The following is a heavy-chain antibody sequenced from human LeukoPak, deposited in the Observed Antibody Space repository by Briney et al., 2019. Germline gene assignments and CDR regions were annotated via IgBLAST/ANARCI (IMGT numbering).Heavy chain of an antibody. V-gene: IGHV3-7*01. CDR3: ARDQGSSSSWYFDY. Sequence: GGSLRLSCAASGFTFSSYWMSWVRQAPGEGLEWVANIKQDGSEKYYVDSVKGRFTISRDNAKNSLYLQMNSLRAEDTAVYYCARDQGSSSSWYFDYWGQGTLVTVSS. CDR2: IKQDGSEK. D-gene: IGHD6-13*01. J-gene: IGHJ4*02. CDR1: GFTFSSYW.